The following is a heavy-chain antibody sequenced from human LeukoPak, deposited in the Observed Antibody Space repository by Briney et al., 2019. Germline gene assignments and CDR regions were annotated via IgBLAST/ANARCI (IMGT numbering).Heavy chain of an antibody. CDR2: INLDGTEE. CDR1: GFVFSTYW. V-gene: IGHV3-7*01. Sequence: GGSLRLSCAASGFVFSTYWMTWVRQAPGKGLEWVANINLDGTEEHYVDSSLKGRFTISKDNAKNSLYLQMTSLRVEDTAVYYCASGRHDFLHWGQGTLVTVSS. CDR3: ASGRHDFLH. J-gene: IGHJ4*02. D-gene: IGHD3/OR15-3a*01.